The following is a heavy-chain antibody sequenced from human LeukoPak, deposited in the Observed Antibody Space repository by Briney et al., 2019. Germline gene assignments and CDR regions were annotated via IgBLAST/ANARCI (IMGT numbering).Heavy chain of an antibody. V-gene: IGHV4-4*07. J-gene: IGHJ4*02. CDR2: IYTSGST. CDR1: GGSISSYY. D-gene: IGHD6-13*01. CDR3: ARHESPYSSSWYYMSN. Sequence: SETLSLTCTVSGGSISSYYWSWIRQPAGKGLEWIGRIYTSGSTYYNPSLKSRVTISVDTSKNQFSLKLSSVTAADTAVYYCARHESPYSSSWYYMSNWGQGTLVTVSS.